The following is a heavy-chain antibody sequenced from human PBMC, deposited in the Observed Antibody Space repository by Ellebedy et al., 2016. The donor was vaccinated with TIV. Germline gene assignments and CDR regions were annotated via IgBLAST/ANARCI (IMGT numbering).Heavy chain of an antibody. V-gene: IGHV3-30*03. J-gene: IGHJ4*02. CDR2: ISYDGSNK. CDR3: ARDHSSSWYSWSYFDY. CDR1: GFAVSSSG. D-gene: IGHD6-13*01. Sequence: GGSLRLXXAASGFAVSSSGMHWVRQAPGKGLEWVAVISYDGSNKYYADSVKGRFTISRDNSKNTLYLQMNSLRAEDTAVYYCARDHSSSWYSWSYFDYWGQGTLVTVSS.